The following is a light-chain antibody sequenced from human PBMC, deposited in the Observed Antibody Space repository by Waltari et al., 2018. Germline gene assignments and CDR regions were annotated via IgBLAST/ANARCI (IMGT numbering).Light chain of an antibody. Sequence: QSALTQPASVSGSPRQSLTLSCSGTSRDVGSYTYVPWYQPHPGPPPPLLVYDVTKRPSGVSGRFSGSKSGNTASLTISGLQPEDEADYFCSSYTPTSILVFGGGTKLTV. J-gene: IGLJ2*01. CDR2: DVT. V-gene: IGLV2-14*03. CDR3: SSYTPTSILV. CDR1: SRDVGSYTY.